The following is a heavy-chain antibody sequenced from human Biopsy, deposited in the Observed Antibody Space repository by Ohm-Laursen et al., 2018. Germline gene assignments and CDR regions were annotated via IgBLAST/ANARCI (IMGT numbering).Heavy chain of an antibody. D-gene: IGHD2-2*01. J-gene: IGHJ4*02. CDR3: ARMPHFDY. Sequence: GTLSLTCTVSGGSISGYHWSWIRKSPGKGLERLAYISYTGGITSNPSLNGRATMSLDTSKNQLSLRLIYVTASDTAVYYCARMPHFDYWGQGILVTVSS. V-gene: IGHV4-59*01. CDR2: ISYTGGI. CDR1: GGSISGYH.